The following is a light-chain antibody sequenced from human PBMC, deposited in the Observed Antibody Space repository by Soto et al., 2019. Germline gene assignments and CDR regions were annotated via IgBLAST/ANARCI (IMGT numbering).Light chain of an antibody. J-gene: IGKJ4*02. CDR2: GAS. Sequence: DIQMTQSPSSLSASVGDRVTITCQASQDITNYLNWYQQNPGKASKLLIYGASNLEIGVPSKVNGSGYRSDYTLPIHSLQSEDSATYYCQQYDILPPTFGGETKVEIK. CDR3: QQYDILPPT. CDR1: QDITNY. V-gene: IGKV1-33*01.